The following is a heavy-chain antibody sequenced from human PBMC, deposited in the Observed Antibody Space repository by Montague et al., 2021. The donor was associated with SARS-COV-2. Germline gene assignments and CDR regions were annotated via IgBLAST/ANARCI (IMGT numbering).Heavy chain of an antibody. V-gene: IGHV4-59*01. J-gene: IGHJ5*02. CDR2: IYYRGTT. Sequence: SETLSLTCTVSGGSIDSYYWSWLRQPPGKGLEWIGYIYYRGTTNYNPSLESRVTMSVDMSKNQFSLNLSSVTAADTAMYYCARELQYNWFDPWGQGTLVTVPS. D-gene: IGHD2-21*02. CDR1: GGSIDSYY. CDR3: ARELQYNWFDP.